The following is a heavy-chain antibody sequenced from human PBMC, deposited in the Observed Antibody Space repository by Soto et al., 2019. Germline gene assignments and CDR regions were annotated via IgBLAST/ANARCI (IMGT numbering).Heavy chain of an antibody. Sequence: PSETLSLTCTVSGGSISSYYWSWIRQPPGRGLEWIGYIYYSGSTNYNPSLKSRVTISVDTPKNQFSLKLSSVTAADTAVYYCAREGIAAAGTYYYYYYGMDVWGQGTTVTVSS. D-gene: IGHD6-13*01. CDR3: AREGIAAAGTYYYYYYGMDV. CDR1: GGSISSYY. J-gene: IGHJ6*02. CDR2: IYYSGST. V-gene: IGHV4-59*01.